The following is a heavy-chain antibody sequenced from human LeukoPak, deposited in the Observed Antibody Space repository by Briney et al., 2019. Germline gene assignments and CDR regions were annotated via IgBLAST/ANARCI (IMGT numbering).Heavy chain of an antibody. CDR2: ISYDGSNK. Sequence: GRSLRLSCAASGFTFSSYGIHWVRQAPGKGLEWVAVISYDGSNKYYADSVKGRFTISRENAKNSLYLQMNSLRAGDTAVYYCARVGGSYAFDIWGQGTMVTVSS. CDR1: GFTFSSYG. J-gene: IGHJ3*02. D-gene: IGHD1-26*01. V-gene: IGHV3-30*03. CDR3: ARVGGSYAFDI.